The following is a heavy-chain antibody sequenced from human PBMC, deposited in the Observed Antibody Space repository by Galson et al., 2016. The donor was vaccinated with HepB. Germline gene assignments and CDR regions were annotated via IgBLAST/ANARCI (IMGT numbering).Heavy chain of an antibody. CDR3: ARLGGLLNWNYVKDNGMDV. D-gene: IGHD1-7*01. Sequence: SLRLSCAASGFTFSSYSMNWVRQAPGKGLEWVSSISSSRSYIFCADSVKGRFTISRDNAKNSLFLQMNSLRAEDTAVYYCARLGGLLNWNYVKDNGMDVWGQGTKVTVSS. J-gene: IGHJ6*02. CDR1: GFTFSSYS. CDR2: ISSSRSYI. V-gene: IGHV3-21*01.